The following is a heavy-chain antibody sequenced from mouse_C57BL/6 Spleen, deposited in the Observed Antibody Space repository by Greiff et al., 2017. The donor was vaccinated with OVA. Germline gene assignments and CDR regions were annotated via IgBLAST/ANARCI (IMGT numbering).Heavy chain of an antibody. CDR3: ARRVVATDWYFDV. Sequence: EVQLQQSGPELVKPGASVKIPCKASGYTFTDYNMDWVKQSHGKRLEWIGDINPNNGGTIYNQKFKGKATLTVDKSSSTAYMELRSLTSEDTAVYYCARRVVATDWYFDVWGTGTTVTVSS. V-gene: IGHV1-18*01. D-gene: IGHD1-1*01. J-gene: IGHJ1*03. CDR1: GYTFTDYN. CDR2: INPNNGGT.